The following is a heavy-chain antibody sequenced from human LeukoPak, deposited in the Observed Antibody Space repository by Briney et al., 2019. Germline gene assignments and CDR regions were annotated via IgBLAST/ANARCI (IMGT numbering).Heavy chain of an antibody. V-gene: IGHV4-39*07. CDR3: ARLSGPRNVVATAGIFDY. J-gene: IGHJ4*02. CDR1: GGSISSSNYY. Sequence: SETLSLTCTVSGGSISSSNYYWGWIRQPPGKGLEWIGSIYYSGSTYYNPSLKSRVTISVDTSKNQFSLRLRSVTAADTAVYYCARLSGPRNVVATAGIFDYWGQGTLVTVSS. CDR2: IYYSGST. D-gene: IGHD6-13*01.